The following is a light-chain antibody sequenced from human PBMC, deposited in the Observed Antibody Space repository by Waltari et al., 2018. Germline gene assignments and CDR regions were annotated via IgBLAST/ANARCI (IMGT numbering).Light chain of an antibody. V-gene: IGLV3-21*02. CDR1: NIGSTS. CDR2: DDS. J-gene: IGLJ1*01. CDR3: QLWDKSSDPPYV. Sequence: SYVLTQPPSVSVAPGQTARMTCGANNIGSTSVHWYQKKPGQAPVPFVYDDSDRPSGIPERFSGSNSGNTATLTITRVEAGDEADYYCQLWDKSSDPPYVFGPGTKVTVL.